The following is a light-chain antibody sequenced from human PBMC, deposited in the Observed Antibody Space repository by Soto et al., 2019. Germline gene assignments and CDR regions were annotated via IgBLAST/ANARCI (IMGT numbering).Light chain of an antibody. V-gene: IGKV3-11*01. CDR2: DAS. CDR3: QQRSYWPPIT. CDR1: QSVSTY. J-gene: IGKJ4*01. Sequence: EIVLTQSPATLSMSPGERATLSCRASQSVSTYLAWYQQKPGQAPRLLLFDASTRTSGIPSRFSGSGSGTNVTLTISRREPADFAVYFWQQRSYWPPITFGGGTKVEIK.